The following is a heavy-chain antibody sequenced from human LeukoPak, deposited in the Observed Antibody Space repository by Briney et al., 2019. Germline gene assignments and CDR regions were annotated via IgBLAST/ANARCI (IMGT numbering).Heavy chain of an antibody. J-gene: IGHJ3*02. CDR3: ARDRYRYSYGYDAFDI. V-gene: IGHV1-69*05. Sequence: SVKVSCKASGGTFSSYAISWVRQAPGQGLEWMGGIIPIFGTANYAQKFQGRVTITTDESTSTAYMELSSLRSEDTAVYYCARDRYRYSYGYDAFDIWGQGTMVTVSS. D-gene: IGHD5-18*01. CDR2: IIPIFGTA. CDR1: GGTFSSYA.